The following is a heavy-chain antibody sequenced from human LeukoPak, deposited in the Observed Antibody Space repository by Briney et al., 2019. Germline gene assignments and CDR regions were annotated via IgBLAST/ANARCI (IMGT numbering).Heavy chain of an antibody. CDR1: GLTFSSYS. D-gene: IGHD3-22*01. CDR2: ISSSSSYI. J-gene: IGHJ4*02. V-gene: IGHV3-21*01. Sequence: PGGSLRLSCAASGLTFSSYSMNWVRQAPGKGLEWVSSISSSSSYIYYADSVKGRFTISRDNAKNSLYLQMNSLRAEDTAVYYCARDYYDSSGYFSAFDYWGQGTLVTVSS. CDR3: ARDYYDSSGYFSAFDY.